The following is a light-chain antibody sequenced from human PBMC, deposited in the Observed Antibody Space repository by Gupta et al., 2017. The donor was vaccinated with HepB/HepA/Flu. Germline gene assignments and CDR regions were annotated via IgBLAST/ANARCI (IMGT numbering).Light chain of an antibody. CDR1: QSVSSSY. J-gene: IGKJ5*01. CDR2: GAS. Sequence: EIVLTQSPGTLSLSPGERATLSCRASQSVSSSYLAWYQQKPGQAPRLLIYGASSRATGIPDRFSGSGSGTEFTLTISRLEPEDFAVYYCQQDGSSPFTFGQGTQLEIK. CDR3: QQDGSSPFT. V-gene: IGKV3-20*01.